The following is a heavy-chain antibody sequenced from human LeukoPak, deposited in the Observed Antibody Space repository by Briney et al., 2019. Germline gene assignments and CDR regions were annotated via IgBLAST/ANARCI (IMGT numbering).Heavy chain of an antibody. J-gene: IGHJ4*02. CDR1: GGTLSSYA. CDR2: IIPILGIA. Sequence: SVKVSCKASGGTLSSYAISWVRQAPGQGLEWMGRIIPILGIANYAQRFQGRVTITADKSTSTAYMELSSLRSEDTAVYYCARRGYYDSSGYLLDWGQGTLVTVSS. CDR3: ARRGYYDSSGYLLD. D-gene: IGHD3-22*01. V-gene: IGHV1-69*04.